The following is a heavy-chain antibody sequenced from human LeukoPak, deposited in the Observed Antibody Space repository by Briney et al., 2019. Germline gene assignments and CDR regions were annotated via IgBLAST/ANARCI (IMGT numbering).Heavy chain of an antibody. V-gene: IGHV3-74*01. Sequence: GGSLRPSCAASGFTFSNYWMHWVRHGPGKGPVWVSRINGDGSSTSYADSVKGRFTISRDNAKNTLYLQMNSLRAEDTAVYYCARGSSVHFDYWGQGNLVTVSS. CDR2: INGDGSST. J-gene: IGHJ4*02. CDR3: ARGSSVHFDY. D-gene: IGHD3-10*01. CDR1: GFTFSNYW.